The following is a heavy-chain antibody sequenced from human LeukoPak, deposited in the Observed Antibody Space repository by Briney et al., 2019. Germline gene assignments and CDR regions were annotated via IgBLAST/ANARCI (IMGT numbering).Heavy chain of an antibody. CDR2: ISGSGGST. Sequence: GGSLRLSCAASGFTFSTYAMSWVRQAPGKGLEWVSAISGSGGSTFNADSVKGRFTISRDNSKNTLFLQMNSLRAEDTAIYYCAKDHPSGYYFDFWGQGTLVTVSS. J-gene: IGHJ4*02. V-gene: IGHV3-23*01. CDR1: GFTFSTYA. CDR3: AKDHPSGYYFDF. D-gene: IGHD1-14*01.